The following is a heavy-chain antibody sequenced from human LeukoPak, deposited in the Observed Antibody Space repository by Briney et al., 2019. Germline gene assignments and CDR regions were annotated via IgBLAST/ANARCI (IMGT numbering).Heavy chain of an antibody. D-gene: IGHD2-2*01. Sequence: GGSLRLSCAASGFTFSSYWMSWVRQAPGKGLEWVAVIWYGGSNKYYADSVKGRFTISRDNSKNTLYLQMNSLRAEDTAVYYCAKGDRYCSSTSCYYYYYYMDVWGKGTTVTVSS. J-gene: IGHJ6*03. CDR2: IWYGGSNK. CDR3: AKGDRYCSSTSCYYYYYYMDV. V-gene: IGHV3-30*02. CDR1: GFTFSSYW.